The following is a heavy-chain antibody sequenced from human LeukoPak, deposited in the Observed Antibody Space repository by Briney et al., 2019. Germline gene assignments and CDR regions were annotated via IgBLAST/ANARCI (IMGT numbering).Heavy chain of an antibody. V-gene: IGHV4-30-2*01. CDR3: ARIFPGGDYGDYHYYFDY. D-gene: IGHD4-17*01. CDR2: IYHSGST. Sequence: SETLSLTCTVSGGSISSGGYYWSWIRQPPGKGLEWIGYIYHSGSTYYNPSLKSRVTISVDRSKNQFSLKLSSVTAADTAVYYCARIFPGGDYGDYHYYFDYWGQGTLVTVSS. CDR1: GGSISSGGYY. J-gene: IGHJ4*02.